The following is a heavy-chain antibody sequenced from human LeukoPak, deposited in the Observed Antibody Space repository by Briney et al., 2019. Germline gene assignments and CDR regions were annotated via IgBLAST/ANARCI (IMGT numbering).Heavy chain of an antibody. CDR1: AFIFSGHW. CDR2: IKEDGSER. J-gene: IGHJ6*02. CDR3: ARDLFCSGGSCYHTIHYGMDV. D-gene: IGHD2-15*01. Sequence: HPGGSLRLSCEGSAFIFSGHWMNWVRQTPGKGLEWVASIKEDGSERQYVDSVKGRFSISRDNTKGSLFLQLNSLRAEDTAVYYCARDLFCSGGSCYHTIHYGMDVWGQGTTVTVSS. V-gene: IGHV3-7*03.